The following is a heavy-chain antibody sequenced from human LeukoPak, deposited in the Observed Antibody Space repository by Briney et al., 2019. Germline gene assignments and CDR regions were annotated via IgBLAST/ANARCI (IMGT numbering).Heavy chain of an antibody. CDR2: KSDDGRKE. CDR3: AKGGATRGRFEN. V-gene: IGHV3-30*07. D-gene: IGHD1-26*01. Sequence: GGSLRLSCAASGLPFGGNALHWLRQAPGKGLEWVAGKSDDGRKEYFADSVKGRFTISRDNPKNSLYLQMNSLRAEDTAVYYCAKGGATRGRFENWGQGTLVTVSS. J-gene: IGHJ4*02. CDR1: GLPFGGNA.